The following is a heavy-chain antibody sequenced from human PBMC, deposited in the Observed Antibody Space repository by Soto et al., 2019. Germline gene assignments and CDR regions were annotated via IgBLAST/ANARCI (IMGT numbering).Heavy chain of an antibody. D-gene: IGHD2-2*01. CDR3: ARLVVPAAIIDVHDSWFDP. CDR2: IWYDGSNK. Sequence: SLRLSCAASGFTFSSYGMHWVRQAPGKGLEWVAVIWYDGSNKYYADSVKGRFTISRDNSKNTLYLQMNSLRAEDTAVYYCARLVVPAAIIDVHDSWFDPWGQGTLVTVSS. CDR1: GFTFSSYG. J-gene: IGHJ5*02. V-gene: IGHV3-33*01.